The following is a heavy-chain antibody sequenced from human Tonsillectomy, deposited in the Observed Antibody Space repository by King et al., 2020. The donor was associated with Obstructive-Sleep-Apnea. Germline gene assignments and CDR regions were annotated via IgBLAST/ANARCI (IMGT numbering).Heavy chain of an antibody. J-gene: IGHJ4*02. CDR3: ARGGWLVADPPRY. CDR2: IYPGDSDT. CDR1: GYSFTSYW. Sequence: VQLVESGAEVKKPGESLKISCKGSGYSFTSYWIGWVRQMPGKGLEWMGIIYPGDSDTRYSPSFQGQDTISADKSISTAYLQWSSLKASDTAIYHCARGGWLVADPPRYWGQGTLVTVSS. V-gene: IGHV5-51*01. D-gene: IGHD6-19*01.